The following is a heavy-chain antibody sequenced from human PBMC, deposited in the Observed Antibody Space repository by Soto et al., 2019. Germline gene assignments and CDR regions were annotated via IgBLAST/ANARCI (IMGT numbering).Heavy chain of an antibody. CDR1: GYSFTSYW. CDR3: ARHQAGIYPSFDY. V-gene: IGHV5-10-1*01. CDR2: INPSDSYT. J-gene: IGHJ4*02. Sequence: GESLKISCKGSGYSFTSYWISWVRQMPGEGLEWMGKINPSDSYTNYGPSFQGHVTISADKSISTAYLQWSSLKASDTAMYYCARHQAGIYPSFDYWGQGTLVTVSS. D-gene: IGHD1-1*01.